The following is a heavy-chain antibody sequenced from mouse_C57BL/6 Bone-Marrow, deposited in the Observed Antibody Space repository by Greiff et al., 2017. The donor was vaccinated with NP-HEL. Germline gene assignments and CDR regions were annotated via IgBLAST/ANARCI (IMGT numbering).Heavy chain of an antibody. CDR2: IYPGDGDT. CDR3: EINYYGSSPLYCDV. Sequence: QVQLQQSGPELVKPGASVKISCKASGYAFSSSWMNWVKQRPGKGLEWIGRIYPGDGDTKYYGKFKGKATLTADKYSSTAYMQLSSLTSEDSAVYFCEINYYGSSPLYCDVWGTGTTVTVCS. D-gene: IGHD1-1*01. J-gene: IGHJ1*03. V-gene: IGHV1-82*01. CDR1: GYAFSSSW.